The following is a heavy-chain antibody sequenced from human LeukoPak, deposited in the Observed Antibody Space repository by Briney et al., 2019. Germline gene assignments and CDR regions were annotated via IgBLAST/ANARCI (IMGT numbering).Heavy chain of an antibody. CDR2: INPGGDNT. V-gene: IGHV1-46*01. D-gene: IGHD5-24*01. Sequence: GASVKVSCKASGYTFTGYYIHWVRQAPGQGLEWMGLINPGGDNTDYAQNFQGRVTMTRDTSTSTVYMGLSSLRSEDTAVYYCARIRDGCNDAYDIWGQGTMVTVSS. CDR3: ARIRDGCNDAYDI. CDR1: GYTFTGYY. J-gene: IGHJ3*02.